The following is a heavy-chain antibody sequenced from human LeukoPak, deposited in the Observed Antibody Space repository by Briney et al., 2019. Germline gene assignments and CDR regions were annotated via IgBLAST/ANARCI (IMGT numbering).Heavy chain of an antibody. V-gene: IGHV3-48*01. Sequence: GGSLRLSCAASGFTFSSYSMNWVRQAPGKGLEWVSYISSSSSTIYYADSMKGRFTISRDNAKNSLYLQMNSLRAEDTAVYYCARDAVVVVPAAMIYYYYGMDVWGQGTTVTVSS. CDR1: GFTFSSYS. CDR2: ISSSSSTI. J-gene: IGHJ6*02. D-gene: IGHD2-2*01. CDR3: ARDAVVVVPAAMIYYYYGMDV.